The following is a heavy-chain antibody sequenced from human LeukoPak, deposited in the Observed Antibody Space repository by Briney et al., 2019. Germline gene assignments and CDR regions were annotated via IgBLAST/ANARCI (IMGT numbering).Heavy chain of an antibody. Sequence: ASVKVSCKASGYTFTSYDINWVRQATGQGLEWMGWMNPNSGNTGYAQKFQGRVTMTRNTSISTAYMELSSLRSEDTAVYYCAIRIGGSYYYYYMDVWGKGTTVTISS. V-gene: IGHV1-8*01. CDR1: GYTFTSYD. CDR3: AIRIGGSYYYYYMDV. J-gene: IGHJ6*03. D-gene: IGHD1-26*01. CDR2: MNPNSGNT.